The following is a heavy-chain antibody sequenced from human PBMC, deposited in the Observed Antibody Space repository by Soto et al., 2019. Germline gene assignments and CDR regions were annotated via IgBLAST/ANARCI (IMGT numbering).Heavy chain of an antibody. J-gene: IGHJ3*02. CDR3: AKDIARYSGYEGAFDI. CDR1: GFSFDDYV. CDR2: LDWNGVSI. V-gene: IGHV3-9*01. D-gene: IGHD5-12*01. Sequence: VQLVESGGGLVQPGRSLRLSCAASGFSFDDYVMHWVRQGPGKGLEWVSGLDWNGVSIGYADSVKGRFTISRDNAKNSLYLQMNSLRSEDTVLYYCAKDIARYSGYEGAFDIWGQGTMVTVPS.